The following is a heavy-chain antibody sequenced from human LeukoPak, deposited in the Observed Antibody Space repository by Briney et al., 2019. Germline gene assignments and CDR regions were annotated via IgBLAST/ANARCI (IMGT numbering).Heavy chain of an antibody. V-gene: IGHV3-23*01. CDR3: AKCSGGTCYSSLDY. J-gene: IGHJ4*02. CDR1: GFTFSSYA. Sequence: PGGSLRLSYAASGFTFSSYAMSWVRQAPGKGLEWVSGISGSGGSIYYADSVKGRLTISRDNSKNTLYLQMNSLRAEDTAVYYCAKCSGGTCYSSLDYWGQGTLVTVSS. CDR2: ISGSGGSI. D-gene: IGHD2-15*01.